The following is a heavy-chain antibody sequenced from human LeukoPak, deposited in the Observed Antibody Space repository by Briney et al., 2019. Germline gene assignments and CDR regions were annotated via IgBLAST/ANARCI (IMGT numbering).Heavy chain of an antibody. J-gene: IGHJ4*02. V-gene: IGHV3-23*01. Sequence: GGSLRLSCAASGSTFSSYAMSWVRQAPGRGLEWVSVITGSGGSTYYADSVKGRFTLSRDNSKNTLYLQMNSLRAEDTAVYYCATDPLLDYWGQGTLVTVSS. CDR2: ITGSGGST. CDR1: GSTFSSYA. D-gene: IGHD2-15*01. CDR3: ATDPLLDY.